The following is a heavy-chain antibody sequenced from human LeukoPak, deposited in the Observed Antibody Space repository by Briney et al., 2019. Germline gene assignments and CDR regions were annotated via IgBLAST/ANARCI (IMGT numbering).Heavy chain of an antibody. V-gene: IGHV3-30*18. Sequence: PGRSLRLSCAASGFTFSSYGMHCVRQAPGKGLEWVAVISYDGSNKYYADSVKGRFTISRDNSKNTLYLQMNSLRDEDTAVYYCAKDRGRRCSSNSCYYEDWGQGTLVTVSS. CDR2: ISYDGSNK. J-gene: IGHJ4*02. CDR1: GFTFSSYG. CDR3: AKDRGRRCSSNSCYYED. D-gene: IGHD2-2*01.